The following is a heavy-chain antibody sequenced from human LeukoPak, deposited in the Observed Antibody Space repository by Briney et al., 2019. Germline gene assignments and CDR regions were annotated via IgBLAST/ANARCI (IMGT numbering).Heavy chain of an antibody. D-gene: IGHD1-26*01. CDR3: ATDSSGSWNFDY. J-gene: IGHJ4*02. CDR2: FDPEDGGT. CDR1: GYTLTELS. V-gene: IGHV1-24*01. Sequence: GASVKVSCKVSGYTLTELSMHWVRQAPGKGLEWMGGFDPEDGGTIYAQKFQGRVTMTEDTSTDTAYMELSSLRSEDTAVYYCATDSSGSWNFDYWGQGTLVTVSS.